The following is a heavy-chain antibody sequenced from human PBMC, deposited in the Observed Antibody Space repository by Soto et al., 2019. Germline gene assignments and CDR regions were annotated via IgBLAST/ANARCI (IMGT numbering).Heavy chain of an antibody. V-gene: IGHV1-69*01. CDR2: LIPIFGTA. CDR3: AIDRMHFYRSGYLGRRLFGP. CDR1: GGTFNNNG. Sequence: QVQLVQSGAEVKKPGSSVKVSCKASGGTFNNNGVTWVRQAPGQGLEWMGGLIPIFGTASYARTFQGRVRSFADESTSTAYLELTSLRSEDTAVYSCAIDRMHFYRSGYLGRRLFGPLGQGTLVTVSS. J-gene: IGHJ5*02. D-gene: IGHD6-19*01.